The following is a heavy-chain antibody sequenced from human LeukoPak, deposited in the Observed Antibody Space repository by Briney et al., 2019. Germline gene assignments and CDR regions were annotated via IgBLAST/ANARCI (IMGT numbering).Heavy chain of an antibody. CDR2: IYTSGST. D-gene: IGHD3-22*01. Sequence: SQTLPLTCTVSGGSISSGSYYWSWIRQPAGKGLEWIGRIYTSGSTNYNPSLKSRVTISVDTSKNQFSLKLSSVTAADTAVYYCARGTMTDAFDIWGQGTMVTVSS. CDR3: ARGTMTDAFDI. CDR1: GGSISSGSYY. V-gene: IGHV4-61*02. J-gene: IGHJ3*02.